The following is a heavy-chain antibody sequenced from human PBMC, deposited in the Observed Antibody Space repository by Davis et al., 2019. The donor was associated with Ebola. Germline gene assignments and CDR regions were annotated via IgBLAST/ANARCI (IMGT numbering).Heavy chain of an antibody. D-gene: IGHD2-2*01. J-gene: IGHJ6*02. V-gene: IGHV4-30-4*01. Sequence: SETLSLTCTVSGGSISSGDYYWSWIRQPPGKGLEWIGYIYYSGSTYYNPSLKSRVTISVDTSKNQFSLKLSSVTAADTAVYSCARVVPELYYYYGMDVWGQGTTVTVSS. CDR3: ARVVPELYYYYGMDV. CDR1: GGSISSGDYY. CDR2: IYYSGST.